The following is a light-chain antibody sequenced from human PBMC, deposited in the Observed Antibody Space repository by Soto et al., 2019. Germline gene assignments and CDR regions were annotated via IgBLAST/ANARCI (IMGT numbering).Light chain of an antibody. V-gene: IGLV2-11*01. CDR2: DVT. J-gene: IGLJ7*01. Sequence: QSALTQPRSVSGSPGQSVTISCTGTSSDIGDSNYVSWYQQHPGKAPKLLIYDVTRRPSGVPDRFSGSKSGNTASLTISGLQAEDEADYYCCLYLGGTSVFGGGTKLTVL. CDR1: SSDIGDSNY. CDR3: CLYLGGTSV.